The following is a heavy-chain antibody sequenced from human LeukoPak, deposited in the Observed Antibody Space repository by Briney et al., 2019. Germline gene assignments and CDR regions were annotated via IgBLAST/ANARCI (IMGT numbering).Heavy chain of an antibody. CDR1: GFTFSSYG. CDR2: IRYDGSNK. V-gene: IGHV3-30*02. J-gene: IGHJ4*02. D-gene: IGHD5-18*01. CDR3: AKDWYSYGYGAFDY. Sequence: GGSLRLSCAASGFTFSSYGMHWVRQVPGKGLEWVAFIRYDGSNKYYADSVKGRFTISRDNSKNTLYLQMNSLRAEDTAVYYCAKDWYSYGYGAFDYWGQGTLVTVSS.